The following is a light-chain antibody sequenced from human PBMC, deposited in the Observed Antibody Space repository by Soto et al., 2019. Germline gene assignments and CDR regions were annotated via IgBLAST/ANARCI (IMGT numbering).Light chain of an antibody. CDR3: QQYNSYST. CDR2: DAS. Sequence: DIQMTQSPSTLSATDGDRVTITCRASQSISSWLAWFQQEPGKATKLMMYDASRLESGVPSRFSGSGSGKEFTLTISSLQPDDFAYYCCQQYNSYSTFGQGTKVDIK. CDR1: QSISSW. V-gene: IGKV1-5*01. J-gene: IGKJ1*01.